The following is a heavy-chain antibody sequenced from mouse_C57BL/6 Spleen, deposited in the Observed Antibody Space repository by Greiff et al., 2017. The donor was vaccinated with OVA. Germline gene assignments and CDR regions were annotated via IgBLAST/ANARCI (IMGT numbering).Heavy chain of an antibody. Sequence: QVQLQQPGAELVKPGASVKLSCKASGYTFTSYWMHWVKQRPGQGLEWIGMIHPNSGSTNYNEKFKSKATLTVDKSSSTAYMQLSSLTSEDAAVDDCAREHYDDAMDYWGQGTSGTVSS. CDR1: GYTFTSYW. CDR2: IHPNSGST. J-gene: IGHJ4*01. CDR3: AREHYDDAMDY. V-gene: IGHV1-64*01. D-gene: IGHD2-4*01.